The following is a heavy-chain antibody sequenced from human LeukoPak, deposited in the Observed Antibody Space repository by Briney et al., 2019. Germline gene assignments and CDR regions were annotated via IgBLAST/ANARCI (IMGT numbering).Heavy chain of an antibody. CDR3: VRHMSTNTGYFDS. V-gene: IGHV4-39*01. CDR2: VYYDGTS. J-gene: IGHJ4*02. D-gene: IGHD5-24*01. CDR1: GGSINSHSYY. Sequence: PSETLSLTCTVSGGSINSHSYYWGWIRQPPGKRLEWIGSVYYDGTSYSNPSLTSRAAVFVDTSRDEFSLDLSFVTAADTAVYYCVRHMSTNTGYFDSCGQGTLVSVSS.